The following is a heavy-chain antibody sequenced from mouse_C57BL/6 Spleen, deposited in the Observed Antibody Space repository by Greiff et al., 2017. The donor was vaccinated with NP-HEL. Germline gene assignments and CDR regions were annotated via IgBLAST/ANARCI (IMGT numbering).Heavy chain of an antibody. V-gene: IGHV2-5*01. CDR1: GFSLTSYG. J-gene: IGHJ3*01. CDR3: ATPAQATQAWFAY. CDR2: IWRGGST. D-gene: IGHD3-2*02. Sequence: VQLQQSGPGLVQPSQSLSITCTVSGFSLTSYGVHWVRQSPGKGLEWLGVIWRGGSTDYNAAFMSRLSITKDNSKSQVFFKMNSLQADDTAIYYGATPAQATQAWFAYWGQGTLVTVSA.